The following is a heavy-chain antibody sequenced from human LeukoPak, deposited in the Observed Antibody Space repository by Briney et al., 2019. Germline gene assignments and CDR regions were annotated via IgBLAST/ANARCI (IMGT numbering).Heavy chain of an antibody. V-gene: IGHV4-38-2*01. J-gene: IGHJ4*02. Sequence: SETLSLTCAVSGYSISRGYHWGWIRQPPGKGLERIGNIHRSGSTYYNSSLKSRITISVDTSKNQFSLKVTSVTAADTAVYYCARVDWNPDYWGQRTLVTVSS. CDR1: GYSISRGYH. CDR2: IHRSGST. CDR3: ARVDWNPDY. D-gene: IGHD1-1*01.